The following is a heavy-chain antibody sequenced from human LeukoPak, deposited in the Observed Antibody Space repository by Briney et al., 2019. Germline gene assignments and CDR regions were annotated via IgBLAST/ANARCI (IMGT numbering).Heavy chain of an antibody. Sequence: GGSLRLSCAVSGLTFSSYAMRWVRQAPAKGLECVSDISGSGGSTYYADSVKGRFPISRDNSKNTLYLKMNSLRAEDTAVYYCAKDPPVSNYYYYYMDVWGKGTTVTVSS. CDR3: AKDPPVSNYYYYYMDV. CDR1: GLTFSSYA. J-gene: IGHJ6*03. V-gene: IGHV3-23*01. CDR2: ISGSGGST.